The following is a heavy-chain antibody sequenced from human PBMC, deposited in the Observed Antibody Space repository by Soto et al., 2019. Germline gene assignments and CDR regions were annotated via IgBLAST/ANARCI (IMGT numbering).Heavy chain of an antibody. Sequence: ASVKVSCKASGGTFSSYAISWVRQAPGQGLEWMGGIIPIFGTANYAQKFQGRVTITADESASTAYMELSSLRSEDTAVYYCATPPRADGYGMDFWGQGTTVTVPS. CDR1: GGTFSSYA. J-gene: IGHJ6*02. V-gene: IGHV1-69*13. CDR2: IIPIFGTA. CDR3: ATPPRADGYGMDF.